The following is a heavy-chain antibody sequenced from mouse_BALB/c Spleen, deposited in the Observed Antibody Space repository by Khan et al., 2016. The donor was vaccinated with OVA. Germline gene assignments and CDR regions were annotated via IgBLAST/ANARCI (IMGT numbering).Heavy chain of an antibody. Sequence: QIQLVQSGPELKKPGETVKISCKASGYTFTNYGMNWVKQAPGEGLKWMGWINTYTGEPTYADDFKGRFAFSLATSASTAYLQISNLKNEDTASYFCASGGYWYFDVWGAGTTVTVSS. CDR1: GYTFTNYG. D-gene: IGHD1-1*02. J-gene: IGHJ1*01. CDR3: ASGGYWYFDV. V-gene: IGHV9-3-1*01. CDR2: INTYTGEP.